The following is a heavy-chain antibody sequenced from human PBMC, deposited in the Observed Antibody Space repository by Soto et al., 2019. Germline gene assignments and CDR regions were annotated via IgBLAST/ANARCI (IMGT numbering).Heavy chain of an antibody. V-gene: IGHV4-31*03. CDR2: IYYSGTT. CDR1: GGSISSGGSY. D-gene: IGHD2-21*01. CDR3: AMEDGGDGKRGYCGFDH. Sequence: SETLSLTCTVSGGSISSGGSYWSWIRQSPGKGLEWIGYIYYSGTTYYNPSLKSRVSISLDTSKNQFSLKLSSVTAADTAVYYCAMEDGGDGKRGYCGFDHWGQGTLVTVSS. J-gene: IGHJ4*02.